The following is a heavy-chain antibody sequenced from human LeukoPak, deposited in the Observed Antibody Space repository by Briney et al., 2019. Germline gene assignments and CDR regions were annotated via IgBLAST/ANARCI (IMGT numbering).Heavy chain of an antibody. Sequence: PGGSLRLSCAASGFTFSSYSMNWVRQAPGKGLEWVANIKQDGSEKYYVDSVKGRFTISRDNAKNSLYLQMNSLRAEDTAVYYCAREALFDYYDSSGYYNEDSYYFDYWGQGTLVTVSS. D-gene: IGHD3-22*01. CDR3: AREALFDYYDSSGYYNEDSYYFDY. CDR2: IKQDGSEK. V-gene: IGHV3-7*01. CDR1: GFTFSSYS. J-gene: IGHJ4*02.